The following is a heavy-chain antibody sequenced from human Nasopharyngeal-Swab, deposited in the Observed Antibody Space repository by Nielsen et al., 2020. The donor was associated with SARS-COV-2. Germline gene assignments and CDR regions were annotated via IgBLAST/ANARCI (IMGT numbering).Heavy chain of an antibody. Sequence: VRQAPGKELEWVANIKQDGSEKYYVDSVKGRFTISRDNARKSLYLRMNSLRAEDTAVYYCARDFLTGSTTSPLHYWGQGTLVTVSS. CDR3: ARDFLTGSTTSPLHY. CDR2: IKQDGSEK. V-gene: IGHV3-7*01. D-gene: IGHD7-27*01. J-gene: IGHJ4*02.